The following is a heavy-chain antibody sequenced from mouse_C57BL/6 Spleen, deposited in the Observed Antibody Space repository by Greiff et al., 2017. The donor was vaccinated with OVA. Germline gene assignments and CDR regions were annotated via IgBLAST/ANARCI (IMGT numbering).Heavy chain of an antibody. V-gene: IGHV1-53*01. Sequence: QVQLKQPGTELVKPGASVKLSCKASGYTFTSYWMHWVKQRPGQGLEWIGNINPSNGGTNYNEKFKSKATLTVDKSSSTAYMQLSSLTSEDSAVYYCARESYDYDVDFDYWGQGTTLTVSS. CDR1: GYTFTSYW. D-gene: IGHD2-4*01. J-gene: IGHJ2*01. CDR2: INPSNGGT. CDR3: ARESYDYDVDFDY.